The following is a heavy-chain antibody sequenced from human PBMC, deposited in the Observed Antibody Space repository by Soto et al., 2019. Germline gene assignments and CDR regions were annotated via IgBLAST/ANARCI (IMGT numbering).Heavy chain of an antibody. CDR1: GFTFSSHS. CDR3: ARSQQQLRRGGFDY. J-gene: IGHJ4*02. Sequence: GGSLRLSCAASGFTFSSHSMNWVRQAPGKGLEWVSSISSSSSYIYYADSVKGRFTISRDNAKNSLYLQMNSLRAEDTAVYYCARSQQQLRRGGFDYWGQGTLVTASS. CDR2: ISSSSSYI. D-gene: IGHD6-13*01. V-gene: IGHV3-21*01.